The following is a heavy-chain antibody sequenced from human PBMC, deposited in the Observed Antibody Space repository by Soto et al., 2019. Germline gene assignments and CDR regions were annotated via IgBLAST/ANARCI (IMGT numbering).Heavy chain of an antibody. Sequence: SQTLSLTCAISGDSVSSNSAAWNWIRQSPSRGLEWLGRTYYRSRWYNDYAVSVRSRITVNADTSKNQFSLHLNSVTPEDTAVNYCAGTSSLQWYYMDVWDKGTTVTV. CDR1: GDSVSSNSAA. V-gene: IGHV6-1*01. J-gene: IGHJ6*03. D-gene: IGHD1-7*01. CDR3: AGTSSLQWYYMDV. CDR2: TYYRSRWYN.